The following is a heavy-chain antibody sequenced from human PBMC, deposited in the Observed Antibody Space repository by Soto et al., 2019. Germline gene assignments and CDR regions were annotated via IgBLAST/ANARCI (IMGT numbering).Heavy chain of an antibody. CDR1: GGTFSSYA. V-gene: IGHV1-69*13. CDR2: IIPIFGTA. CDR3: ATRSYSSSFHYYYYGMDV. J-gene: IGHJ6*02. D-gene: IGHD6-6*01. Sequence: SVKVSCKASGGTFSSYAISWVRQAPGQGLEWMGGIIPIFGTANYAQKFQGRVTITADESTSTAYMELSSLRSEDTAVYYCATRSYSSSFHYYYYGMDVWGQGSTVTVSS.